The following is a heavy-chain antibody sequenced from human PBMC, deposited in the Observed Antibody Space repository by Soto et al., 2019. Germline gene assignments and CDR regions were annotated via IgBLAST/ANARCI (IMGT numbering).Heavy chain of an antibody. V-gene: IGHV3-13*01. CDR3: PTGQEVGAHFFDS. D-gene: IGHD2-15*01. CDR1: GFTFSGFD. CDR2: IGTAGDT. Sequence: GGSLRLSCEASGFTFSGFDMHWVRQPTGEGLEWVSTIGTAGDTYYAVSVKGRFTISRDNAKNSLSLQMNSLRAGDTAVYFCPTGQEVGAHFFDSWGPGTQVTVSS. J-gene: IGHJ4*02.